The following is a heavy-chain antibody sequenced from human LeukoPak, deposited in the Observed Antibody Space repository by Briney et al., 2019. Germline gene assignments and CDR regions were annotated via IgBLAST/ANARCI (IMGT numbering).Heavy chain of an antibody. CDR2: ISYDGSNK. Sequence: PGRSLRLSCAASGFTFSSYAMHWVRQAPGKGLEWVAVISYDGSNKYYADSVKGRFTIPRDNSKNTLYLQMNSLRAEDTAVYYCARDRAAAGYFDYWGQGTLVTVSS. CDR3: ARDRAAAGYFDY. D-gene: IGHD6-13*01. V-gene: IGHV3-30-3*01. CDR1: GFTFSSYA. J-gene: IGHJ4*02.